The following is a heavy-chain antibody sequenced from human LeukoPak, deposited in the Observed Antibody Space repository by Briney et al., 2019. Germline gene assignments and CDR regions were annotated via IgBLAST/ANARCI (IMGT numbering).Heavy chain of an antibody. CDR2: IKQDGSEK. D-gene: IGHD6-13*01. V-gene: IGHV3-7*01. Sequence: PGGSLRLSCAASGFTFSSYWMSWVRQAPRTRVERVAKIKQDGSEKYYVDSVKGRFTISRDNAKDSLYLQMNSLRAEDTAVYYCARDWDSSSWYSNYFDYWGQGTLVTVSS. J-gene: IGHJ4*02. CDR1: GFTFSSYW. CDR3: ARDWDSSSWYSNYFDY.